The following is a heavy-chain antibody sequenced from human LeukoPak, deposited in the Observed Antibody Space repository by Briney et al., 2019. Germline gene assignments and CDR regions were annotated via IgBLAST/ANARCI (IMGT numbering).Heavy chain of an antibody. CDR1: GYTFTSYG. Sequence: ASVKVSCKTSGYTFTSYGISWVRQAPGQGLEWMGGFDPEDGETIYAQKFQGRVTMTEDTSTDTAYMELSSLRPEDTAVYYCATDHQWLAYFDYWGQGTLVTVSS. CDR3: ATDHQWLAYFDY. CDR2: FDPEDGET. V-gene: IGHV1-24*01. D-gene: IGHD6-19*01. J-gene: IGHJ4*02.